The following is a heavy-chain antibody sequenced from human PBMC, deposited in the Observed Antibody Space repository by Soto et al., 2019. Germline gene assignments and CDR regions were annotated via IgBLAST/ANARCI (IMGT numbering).Heavy chain of an antibody. CDR3: ATLIALAGSLFDY. V-gene: IGHV3-30-3*01. CDR1: GFTFSSYA. CDR2: ISYDGSNK. Sequence: QVQLVESGGGVVQPGRSLRLSCAASGFTFSSYAMHWVRQAPGKGLEWVAVISYDGSNKYYEDSVKGRFTISRDNSKNTLYLQMNSLRAEDTAVYYCATLIALAGSLFDYWGQGSLVTVSS. J-gene: IGHJ4*02. D-gene: IGHD6-19*01.